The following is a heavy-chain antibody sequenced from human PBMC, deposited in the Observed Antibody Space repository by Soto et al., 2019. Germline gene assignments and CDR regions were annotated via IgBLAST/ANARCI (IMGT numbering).Heavy chain of an antibody. CDR2: IIPILGIA. J-gene: IGHJ3*01. CDR3: AMNGTEYSGYGTVFGAFDF. Sequence: QVQLVQSGAEVKKPGSSVKVSCKASGGTFSSYTISWVRQAPGQGLEWMGRIIPILGIANYAQKFQGRVTSTADKSTNTAYMELSSLRSEDTAVYYCAMNGTEYSGYGTVFGAFDFWGQGTMVTVSS. CDR1: GGTFSSYT. D-gene: IGHD5-12*01. V-gene: IGHV1-69*02.